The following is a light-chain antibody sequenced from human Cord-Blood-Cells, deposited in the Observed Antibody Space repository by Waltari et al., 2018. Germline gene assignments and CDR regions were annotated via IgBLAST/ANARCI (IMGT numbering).Light chain of an antibody. Sequence: QSALTQPASVSGSPGQSITIACTGTSSDVGGYNYVSWYQQHPGKAPKLMIYDVSNRPSGVSNRFSGPKSGKTASLPISGLQAEDEADYYCSSYTGSSTPWVFGGGTKLTVL. J-gene: IGLJ3*02. CDR2: DVS. V-gene: IGLV2-14*01. CDR3: SSYTGSSTPWV. CDR1: SSDVGGYNY.